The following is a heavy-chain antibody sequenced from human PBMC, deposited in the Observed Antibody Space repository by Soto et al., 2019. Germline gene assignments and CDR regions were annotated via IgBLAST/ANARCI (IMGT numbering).Heavy chain of an antibody. Sequence: QVQLQESGPGLVKPSQTLSLTCTVSGGSISSGDYFWSWIRQHPGKGLEWIGYIYYTGSTQYNPSLKSRLTISIDTSKKQFSLRLNSVTAADTAVYYCEREAIIGDSPYMDVWGQGTTVTVSS. CDR1: GGSISSGDYF. J-gene: IGHJ6*02. CDR3: EREAIIGDSPYMDV. D-gene: IGHD4-17*01. V-gene: IGHV4-31*03. CDR2: IYYTGST.